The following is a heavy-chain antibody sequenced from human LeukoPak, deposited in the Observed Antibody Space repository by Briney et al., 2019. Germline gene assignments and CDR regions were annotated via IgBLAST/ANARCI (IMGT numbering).Heavy chain of an antibody. D-gene: IGHD3-22*01. CDR3: AKTTHDSSGYYYFGY. CDR2: ISGSGGST. J-gene: IGHJ4*02. V-gene: IGHV3-23*01. Sequence: GGSLRLSCAASVFTFSSYAMSWVRQAPGKGLEWVSAISGSGGSTYYADSVKGRFTISRDNSKNTLYLQMNSLRAEDTAVYYCAKTTHDSSGYYYFGYWRQGTLVTVCS. CDR1: VFTFSSYA.